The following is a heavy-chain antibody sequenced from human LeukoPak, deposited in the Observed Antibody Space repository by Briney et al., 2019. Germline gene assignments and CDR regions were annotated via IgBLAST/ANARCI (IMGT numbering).Heavy chain of an antibody. CDR2: IHYNGST. D-gene: IGHD3-22*01. Sequence: PSETLSLTCTVSGGSVSSSGYYWGWIRQPPGKGLEWIGTIHYNGSTYYNPSLKSRVTISIDTSNNQFSLKLSSVTAADTAVHYCARANSGYFYYFDDWGQGTLVTVSS. V-gene: IGHV4-39*07. CDR3: ARANSGYFYYFDD. CDR1: GGSVSSSGYY. J-gene: IGHJ4*02.